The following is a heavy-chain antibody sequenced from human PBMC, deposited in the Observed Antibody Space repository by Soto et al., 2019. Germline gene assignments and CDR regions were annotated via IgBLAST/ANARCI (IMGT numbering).Heavy chain of an antibody. V-gene: IGHV3-30*18. Sequence: WSLRLSCAASGFTFSSYGMHWVRQAPGKGLEWVAVISYDGSNKYYADSVKGRFTISRDNSKNTLYLQMNSLRAEDTAVYYCAKDRVVVTSYYFDYWGQGTLVTVSS. CDR1: GFTFSSYG. CDR2: ISYDGSNK. D-gene: IGHD2-21*02. J-gene: IGHJ4*02. CDR3: AKDRVVVTSYYFDY.